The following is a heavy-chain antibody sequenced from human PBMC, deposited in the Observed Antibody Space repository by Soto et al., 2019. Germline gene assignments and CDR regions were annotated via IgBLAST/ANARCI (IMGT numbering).Heavy chain of an antibody. Sequence: SLRLSCAASGFTFSSYGMHWVRQAPGKGLEWVAVISYDGSNKYYADSVKGRFTISRDNSKNTLYLQMNSLRSEDTAVYYCARDAAEQWLPRIRYYYYYGMDVWGQGTTVTVSS. CDR2: ISYDGSNK. CDR1: GFTFSSYG. J-gene: IGHJ6*02. V-gene: IGHV3-30*03. CDR3: ARDAAEQWLPRIRYYYYYGMDV. D-gene: IGHD6-19*01.